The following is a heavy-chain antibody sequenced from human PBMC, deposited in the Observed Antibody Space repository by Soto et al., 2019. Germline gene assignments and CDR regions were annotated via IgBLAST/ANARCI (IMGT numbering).Heavy chain of an antibody. Sequence: QVQLVQSGAEVKKPGSSVKVSCKASGGTFSSYTISWVRQAPGQGLEWMGRIFPILGIANYAQKFQGRVTITADKSTSTAYMELSSLRSEDTAVYYCAREGGNYYYGMDVWGQGTTVTVSS. CDR1: GGTFSSYT. D-gene: IGHD1-26*01. CDR3: AREGGNYYYGMDV. V-gene: IGHV1-69*08. J-gene: IGHJ6*02. CDR2: IFPILGIA.